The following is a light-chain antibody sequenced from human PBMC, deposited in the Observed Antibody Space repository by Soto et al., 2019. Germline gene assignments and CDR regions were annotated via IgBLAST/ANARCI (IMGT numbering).Light chain of an antibody. J-gene: IGKJ1*01. V-gene: IGKV3-15*01. CDR1: QSVTYN. CDR2: GAS. Sequence: ETTLTQSPATLSASPGERVTLSCRATQSVTYNLAWYQQKPGQAPRLLIYGASTRPTGIPARFSGRGSGTEFTLTISSLQSEDFAVYYCQQYNNWPPWTFGQGTKVDIK. CDR3: QQYNNWPPWT.